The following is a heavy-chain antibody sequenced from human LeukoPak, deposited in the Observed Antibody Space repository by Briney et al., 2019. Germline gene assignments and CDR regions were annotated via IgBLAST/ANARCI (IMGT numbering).Heavy chain of an antibody. J-gene: IGHJ4*02. Sequence: EASVKVSSKVSGYTFTDYYMHWVQQAPGKGLEWMGLVDPEDGETIYAEKFQGRVTITADTSTDTAYMELSSLRSEDTAVYYCATDRYIVGATSFDYWGQGTLVTVSS. CDR3: ATDRYIVGATSFDY. CDR1: GYTFTDYY. CDR2: VDPEDGET. V-gene: IGHV1-69-2*01. D-gene: IGHD1-26*01.